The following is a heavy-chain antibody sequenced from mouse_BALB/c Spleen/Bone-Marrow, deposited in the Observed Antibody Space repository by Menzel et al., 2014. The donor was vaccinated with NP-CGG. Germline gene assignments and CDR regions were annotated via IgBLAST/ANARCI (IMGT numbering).Heavy chain of an antibody. Sequence: EVQMVESGGGLVKPGGSLKLSCAASGFTFSSYAMSWVRQTPEKRLEWVASISSGGSTYYPDSVKGRFTISRDNARNILYLQMSSLRSEDTAMYYSARDDYDDQYYFDYWGQGTTLTVSS. CDR1: GFTFSSYA. J-gene: IGHJ2*01. CDR2: ISSGGST. D-gene: IGHD2-4*01. CDR3: ARDDYDDQYYFDY. V-gene: IGHV5-6-5*01.